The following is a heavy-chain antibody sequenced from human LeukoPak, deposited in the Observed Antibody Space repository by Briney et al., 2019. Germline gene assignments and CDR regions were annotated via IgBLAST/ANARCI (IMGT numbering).Heavy chain of an antibody. CDR3: AREGKLRLGETPYLGAFDI. D-gene: IGHD3-16*01. Sequence: GASVKVSCKASGGTFSSYAISWVRQAPGQGLEWMGGIIPIFGTANYAQKFQGRVTITTDESTSTAYMELSSLRSEDTAVYYCAREGKLRLGETPYLGAFDIWGQGTMVTVSS. CDR1: GGTFSSYA. CDR2: IIPIFGTA. J-gene: IGHJ3*02. V-gene: IGHV1-69*05.